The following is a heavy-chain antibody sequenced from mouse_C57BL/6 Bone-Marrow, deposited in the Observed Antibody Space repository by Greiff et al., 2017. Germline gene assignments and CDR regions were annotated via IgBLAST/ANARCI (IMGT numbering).Heavy chain of an antibody. CDR1: GFTFSDYG. Sequence: EVMLVESGGGLVKPGGSLKLSCAASGFTFSDYGMHWVRQAPEKGLEWVAYISSGSSTIYYADTVKGRFPISRDNAKNTLFLQMTSLRSEDTAMYYCARDSVNAMDYWGQGTSVTVSS. CDR3: ARDSVNAMDY. D-gene: IGHD2-12*01. CDR2: ISSGSSTI. J-gene: IGHJ4*01. V-gene: IGHV5-17*01.